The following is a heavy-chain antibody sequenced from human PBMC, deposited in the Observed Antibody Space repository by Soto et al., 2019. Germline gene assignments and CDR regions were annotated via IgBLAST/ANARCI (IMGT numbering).Heavy chain of an antibody. J-gene: IGHJ4*02. CDR3: AKDLKKWDYSNCLDY. CDR1: GFTFSSYG. D-gene: IGHD4-4*01. V-gene: IGHV3-30*18. Sequence: PGGSLRLSCAASGFTFSSYGMHWVRQAPGKGLEWVAVISYDGSNKYYADSVKGRFTISRDNSKNTLYLQMNSLRAEDTAVYYCAKDLKKWDYSNCLDYWGQGTLVTVSS. CDR2: ISYDGSNK.